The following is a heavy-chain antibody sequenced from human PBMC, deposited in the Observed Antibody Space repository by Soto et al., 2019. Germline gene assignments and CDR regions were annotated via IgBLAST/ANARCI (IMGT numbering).Heavy chain of an antibody. CDR2: IKQDGSEK. CDR3: ARAVYDILTGYYSCVGSQDYYYYMDG. D-gene: IGHD3-9*01. V-gene: IGHV3-7*04. CDR1: GFTFSSYW. J-gene: IGHJ6*03. Sequence: GGSLRLSCAASGFTFSSYWMSWVRQAPGKGLEWVANIKQDGSEKYYVDSVKGRFTISRDNAKNSLYLQVNSLRAEDTAVYYCARAVYDILTGYYSCVGSQDYYYYMDGWGKGTRVTVPS.